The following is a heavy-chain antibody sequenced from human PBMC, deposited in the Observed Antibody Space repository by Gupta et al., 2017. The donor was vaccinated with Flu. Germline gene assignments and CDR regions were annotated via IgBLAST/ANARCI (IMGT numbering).Heavy chain of an antibody. D-gene: IGHD4-17*01. Sequence: EVQLLESGGGLVQPGGSLRLSCAASGFTFSIYAMGWVRQAPGKGLEWVSAISGSGGSTYYADSVKGRFTISRDNSKNTLYLQMNSLRAEDTAVYYCAKKEATVVTSFDYWGQGTLVTVSS. CDR2: ISGSGGST. CDR3: AKKEATVVTSFDY. J-gene: IGHJ4*02. CDR1: GFTFSIYA. V-gene: IGHV3-23*01.